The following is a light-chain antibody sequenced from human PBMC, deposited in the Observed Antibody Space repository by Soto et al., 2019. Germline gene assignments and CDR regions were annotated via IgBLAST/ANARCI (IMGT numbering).Light chain of an antibody. Sequence: SYELTQPPSVSVTPGKTARITCGGNNIGDKSVHWYQQKPGQAPVLVIYYDIERPSGIPERFSGSNSGNTATLTINSVEAGDEADYYCHVWDSSSDHRGVVFGGGTKLTVL. CDR3: HVWDSSSDHRGVV. CDR1: NIGDKS. CDR2: YDI. V-gene: IGLV3-21*04. J-gene: IGLJ2*01.